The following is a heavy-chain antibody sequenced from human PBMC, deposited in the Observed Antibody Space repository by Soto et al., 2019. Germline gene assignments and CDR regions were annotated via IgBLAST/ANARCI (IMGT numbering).Heavy chain of an antibody. D-gene: IGHD3-10*01. CDR1: GGSFSGYY. V-gene: IGHV4-34*01. Sequence: QVQLQQWGAGLLKPSETLSLTCAVYGGSFSGYYWSWIRQPPGKGLEWIGEINHSGSTNYNPSLKSRVTISVDTSKSQFSLKLSSVTAADTAVYYCARGRGGLVFDYWGQGTLVTVSS. J-gene: IGHJ4*02. CDR2: INHSGST. CDR3: ARGRGGLVFDY.